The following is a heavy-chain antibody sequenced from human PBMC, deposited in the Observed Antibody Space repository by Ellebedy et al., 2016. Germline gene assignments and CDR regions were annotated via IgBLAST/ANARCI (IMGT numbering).Heavy chain of an antibody. J-gene: IGHJ4*02. D-gene: IGHD3-10*01. CDR3: ARHYNSWFGELSAFDY. CDR1: GGSISSYY. V-gene: IGHV4-59*08. CDR2: IYYSGST. Sequence: SETLSLXXTVSGGSISSYYWSWIRQPPGKGLEWIGYIYYSGSTNYNPSLKSRVTISVDTSKNQFSLKLSSVTAADTAVYYCARHYNSWFGELSAFDYWGQGTLVTVSS.